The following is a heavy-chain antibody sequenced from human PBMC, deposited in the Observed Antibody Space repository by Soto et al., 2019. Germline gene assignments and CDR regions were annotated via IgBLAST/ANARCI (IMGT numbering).Heavy chain of an antibody. CDR3: ARKGYCSGVSCYYGCIHY. D-gene: IGHD2-15*01. V-gene: IGHV3-7*01. J-gene: IGHJ4*02. Sequence: GGSLRLSCAASEFTCSSYWMSWVRQAPGKGLEWVANIKQDGSEKYYVDSVKGRFTISRDNAKNSLYLQMNSLRAEDTAVYYCARKGYCSGVSCYYGCIHYWGQGPLVTVSS. CDR2: IKQDGSEK. CDR1: EFTCSSYW.